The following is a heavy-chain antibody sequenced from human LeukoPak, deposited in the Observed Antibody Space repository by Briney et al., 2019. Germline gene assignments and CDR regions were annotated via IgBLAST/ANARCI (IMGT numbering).Heavy chain of an antibody. CDR2: ISYDGSNK. Sequence: GGSLRLSCAASGFTLRSYGMHWVRQAPGKGLEWVAVISYDGSNKYYADSVKGRFTISRDNSKNTLYLQMNSLRAEDTAVYYCAKYDVVGATLFPSYYYYGMDVWGKGTAVTVSS. J-gene: IGHJ6*04. V-gene: IGHV3-30*18. D-gene: IGHD1-26*01. CDR1: GFTLRSYG. CDR3: AKYDVVGATLFPSYYYYGMDV.